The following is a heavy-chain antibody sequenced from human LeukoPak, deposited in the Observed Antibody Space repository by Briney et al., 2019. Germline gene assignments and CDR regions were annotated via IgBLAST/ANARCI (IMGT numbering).Heavy chain of an antibody. D-gene: IGHD4-17*01. CDR1: GYTFTGYY. CDR3: ARVMTTVTIYFDY. V-gene: IGHV1-2*02. J-gene: IGHJ4*02. CDR2: INPNSGGT. Sequence: ASVKVSCTASGYTFTGYYMHWVRQAPGQGLEWMGWINPNSGGTNYAQKFQGRVTMTRDTSISTAYMELSRLRSDDTAVYYCARVMTTVTIYFDYWGQGTLVTVSS.